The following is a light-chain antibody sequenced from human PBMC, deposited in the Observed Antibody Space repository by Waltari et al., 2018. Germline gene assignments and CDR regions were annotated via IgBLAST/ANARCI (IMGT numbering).Light chain of an antibody. CDR3: QSYDSSLSGSV. J-gene: IGLJ3*02. V-gene: IGLV1-40*01. Sequence: QSVLAQPPSVSGAPGQRVTIPCSGSSSNIGAGLDVHCYQHLPGTAPKLLIYGNSNRPSGVPDRFSGSKSGTSASLAITGLQAEDEADYYCQSYDSSLSGSVFGGGTKLTVL. CDR2: GNS. CDR1: SSNIGAGLD.